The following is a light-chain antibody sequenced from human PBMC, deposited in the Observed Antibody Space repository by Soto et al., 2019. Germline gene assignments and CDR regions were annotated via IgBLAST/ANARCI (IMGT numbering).Light chain of an antibody. CDR2: EGS. CDR3: FSYAGGSTYV. V-gene: IGLV2-23*01. CDR1: SSDVGSYNL. J-gene: IGLJ1*01. Sequence: QSVLTQPASVSGSPGRSFTISCTGTSSDVGSYNLVSWYQQHPGKAPKLMIYEGSKRPSGVSNRFFGSQSGNTASLTISGLQAEDEADYYCFSYAGGSTYVFGTGTKVTVL.